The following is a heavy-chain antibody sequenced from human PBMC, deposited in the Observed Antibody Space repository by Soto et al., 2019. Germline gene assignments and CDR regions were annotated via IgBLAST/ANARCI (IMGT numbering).Heavy chain of an antibody. CDR2: IYYSGST. Sequence: SETLSLTCTVSGGSISSYYWSWIRQPPGKGLEWIGYIYYSGSTNYNPSLKSRVTISVDTSKNQFSLKLSSVTAADTAVYYCARVIVVVPAATYFDYWGQGTLVTVSS. V-gene: IGHV4-59*01. CDR3: ARVIVVVPAATYFDY. J-gene: IGHJ4*02. CDR1: GGSISSYY. D-gene: IGHD2-2*01.